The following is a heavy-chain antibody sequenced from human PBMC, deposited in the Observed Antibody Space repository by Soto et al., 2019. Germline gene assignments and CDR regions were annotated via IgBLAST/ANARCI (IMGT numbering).Heavy chain of an antibody. Sequence: SPPTLVNPTQTRTLTCTCAGTSLSTSGVCVAWIRQPPVKALEWLALVYLDVGKRYRPSLKTRLNMFQDTVKNQVVLTLTTVDPVDTAPYYCAHSPAYDISTGYYPFDYWGQGSLVTSPQ. V-gene: IGHV2-5*02. CDR2: VYLDVGK. D-gene: IGHD3-9*01. CDR3: AHSPAYDISTGYYPFDY. J-gene: IGHJ4*02. CDR1: GTSLSTSGVC.